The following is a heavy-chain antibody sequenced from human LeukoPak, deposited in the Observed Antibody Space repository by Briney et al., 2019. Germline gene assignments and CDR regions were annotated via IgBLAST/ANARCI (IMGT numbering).Heavy chain of an antibody. CDR3: ARDKWSNYTDV. D-gene: IGHD2-8*01. V-gene: IGHV4-59*01. Sequence: SETLSLTRTVSGGSISSYYWSWIRQPPGKGLEWIGYIYYSGSTNYNPSLKSRVTISVDTSKNQFSLKLSSVTAADTAVYYCARDKWSNYTDVWGKGTTVTVSS. CDR2: IYYSGST. J-gene: IGHJ6*03. CDR1: GGSISSYY.